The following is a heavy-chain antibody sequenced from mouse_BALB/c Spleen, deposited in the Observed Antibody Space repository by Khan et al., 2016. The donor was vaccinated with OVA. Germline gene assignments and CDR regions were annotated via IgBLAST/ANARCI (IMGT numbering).Heavy chain of an antibody. Sequence: QVQLKQSGPGLVQPSQSLSITCTVSGFSLTTYGVHWVRQSPGKGLEWLGVIWSGGSTDYTAAFISRLSISKDSSTSQVCFKMNSQQVNDTAIYYCARNYDYDEGLAYWGQGTLVTVSA. D-gene: IGHD2-4*01. CDR1: GFSLTTYG. V-gene: IGHV2-2*02. J-gene: IGHJ3*01. CDR2: IWSGGST. CDR3: ARNYDYDEGLAY.